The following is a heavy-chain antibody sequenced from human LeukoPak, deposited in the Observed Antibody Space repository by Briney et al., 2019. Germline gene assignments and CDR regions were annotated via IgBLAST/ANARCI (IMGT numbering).Heavy chain of an antibody. D-gene: IGHD5-12*01. CDR1: GFTLSSSE. V-gene: IGHV3-48*03. CDR2: ISSDNSV. CDR3: AREVVTQAIYSGYDAFEI. J-gene: IGHJ3*02. Sequence: PGGSLRLSCAASGFTLSSSEMDWVRQAPGKGLEWVSYISSDNSVLYADSVKGRFTISSDKATNSVYPQMNSLRAEDTAVYYCAREVVTQAIYSGYDAFEIWGQGTMVTVSS.